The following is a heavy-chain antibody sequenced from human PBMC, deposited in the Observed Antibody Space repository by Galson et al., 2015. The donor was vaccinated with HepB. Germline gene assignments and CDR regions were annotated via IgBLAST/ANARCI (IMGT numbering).Heavy chain of an antibody. V-gene: IGHV4-31*03. J-gene: IGHJ6*03. CDR2: IYYSGST. Sequence: LTCTVSGGSISSGGYYWSWIRQHPGKGLEWIGYIYYSGSTYYNPSLKSRVTISVDTSKNQFSLKLSSVTAADTAVYYCARGAFYGDYVSPYYYYYYMDVWGEGTTVTVSS. CDR1: GGSISSGGYY. CDR3: ARGAFYGDYVSPYYYYYYMDV. D-gene: IGHD4-17*01.